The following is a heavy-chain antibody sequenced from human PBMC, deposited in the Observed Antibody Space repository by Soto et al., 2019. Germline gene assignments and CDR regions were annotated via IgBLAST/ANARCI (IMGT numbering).Heavy chain of an antibody. D-gene: IGHD3-22*01. V-gene: IGHV4-39*01. Sequence: PSETLSLTCTVSGGSISSSSYYWAWIRQPPGKGLEWIGTIYYSGSTYYNPSLKSRVTISVDTSKSQFSLKLSSVTAADTAVYSCASLLYYDSSGFYHSFDYWGQGTLVTVS. CDR2: IYYSGST. J-gene: IGHJ4*02. CDR3: ASLLYYDSSGFYHSFDY. CDR1: GGSISSSSYY.